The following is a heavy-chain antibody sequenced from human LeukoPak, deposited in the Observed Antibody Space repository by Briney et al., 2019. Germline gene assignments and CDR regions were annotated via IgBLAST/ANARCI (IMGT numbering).Heavy chain of an antibody. D-gene: IGHD6-13*01. CDR2: IKQDGSEK. CDR3: AKGVGSSWLYNCFDP. J-gene: IGHJ5*02. CDR1: PGYGFTSHW. V-gene: IGHV3-7*03. Sequence: PGGSLRLSCMTSPGYGFTSHWMNWVRQAPGRGLEWVANIKQDGSEKSYLDSVKGRFTISRDNAKNSLYLQMNSLRAEDMALYYCAKGVGSSWLYNCFDPWGQGTLVTVSS.